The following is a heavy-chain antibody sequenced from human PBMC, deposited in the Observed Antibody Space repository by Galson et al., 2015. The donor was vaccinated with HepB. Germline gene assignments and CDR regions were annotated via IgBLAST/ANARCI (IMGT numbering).Heavy chain of an antibody. CDR3: AKDPGLGYCSGGSCYSPNDFDY. D-gene: IGHD2-15*01. CDR1: GFTFSSYA. Sequence: SLRLSCAASGFTFSSYAMSWVRQAPGKGLEWVSAISGSGGSTYYADSVKGRFTISRDNSKNTLYLQMNSLRAEDTAVYYCAKDPGLGYCSGGSCYSPNDFDYWGQGTLVTVSS. J-gene: IGHJ4*02. CDR2: ISGSGGST. V-gene: IGHV3-23*01.